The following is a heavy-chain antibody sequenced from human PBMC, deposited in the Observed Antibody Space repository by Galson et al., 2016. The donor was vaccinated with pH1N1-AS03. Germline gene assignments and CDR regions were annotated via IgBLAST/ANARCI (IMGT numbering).Heavy chain of an antibody. D-gene: IGHD6-19*01. CDR1: GYRFNIYD. CDR2: INNGTGNT. CDR3: TRNRGGTAVAGAAWRH. J-gene: IGHJ4*02. V-gene: IGHV1-3*04. Sequence: SVKVSCKASGYRFNIYDMHWVRQAPGQRPEWMGWINNGTGNTQYSQKFQGRITITRDTSANTAYMELSSLKFEDTAVYYCTRNRGGTAVAGAAWRHWGQGTLVTVSS.